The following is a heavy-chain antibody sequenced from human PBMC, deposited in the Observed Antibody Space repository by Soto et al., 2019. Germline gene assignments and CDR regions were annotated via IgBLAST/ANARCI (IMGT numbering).Heavy chain of an antibody. Sequence: GGSLRLSCAASGFTFSNAWVNWVRQAPGKGLEWVGRIKSKTDGGTTDYAAPVKGRFTISRDDSKNTLYLQMNSLKTEDTAVYYCTTEGVNLGYCSSTSCDDAFDIWGQGTMVTVSS. V-gene: IGHV3-15*07. J-gene: IGHJ3*02. CDR2: IKSKTDGGTT. CDR1: GFTFSNAW. CDR3: TTEGVNLGYCSSTSCDDAFDI. D-gene: IGHD2-2*01.